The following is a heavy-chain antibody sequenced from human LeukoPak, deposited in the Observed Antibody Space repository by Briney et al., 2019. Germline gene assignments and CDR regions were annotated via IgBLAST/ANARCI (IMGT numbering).Heavy chain of an antibody. J-gene: IGHJ3*02. CDR3: AQGTTNAFDI. D-gene: IGHD1-26*01. CDR2: IWYGGSNK. Sequence: GGSLRLSCAASGFTFSSYSMNWVRQAPGKGLEWVAVIWYGGSNKYYADSVKGRFIISRDNSKNTLYLQMNSLRAEDTAVYYCAQGTTNAFDIWGQGTMVTVSS. V-gene: IGHV3-33*08. CDR1: GFTFSSYS.